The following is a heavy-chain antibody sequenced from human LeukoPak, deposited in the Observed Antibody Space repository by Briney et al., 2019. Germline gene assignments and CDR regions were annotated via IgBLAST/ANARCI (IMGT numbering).Heavy chain of an antibody. Sequence: GGSLRLSCAASGFTFSSYSMNLVRQAPGKGLEWVSSISSSSSYIYYADSVKGRFTISRDNAKNSLYLQMNSLRAEDTAVYYCARDRGLSLAVFDYWGQGTLVTVSS. CDR3: ARDRGLSLAVFDY. D-gene: IGHD1-20*01. CDR1: GFTFSSYS. V-gene: IGHV3-21*01. J-gene: IGHJ4*02. CDR2: ISSSSSYI.